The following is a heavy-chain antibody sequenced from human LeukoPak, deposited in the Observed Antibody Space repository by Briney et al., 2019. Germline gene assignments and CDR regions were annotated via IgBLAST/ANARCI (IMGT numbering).Heavy chain of an antibody. CDR2: ISSSGTTI. V-gene: IGHV3-48*04. Sequence: PGGSLRLSGAASGFTFSSYAMSWVRQAPGKGLEWVSYISSSGTTIYYADSVKGRFTISRDNAKNSLYLQMNSLRAEDTAVYFCARWDSSGCLDYWGQGTLVTVSS. D-gene: IGHD3-22*01. J-gene: IGHJ4*02. CDR1: GFTFSSYA. CDR3: ARWDSSGCLDY.